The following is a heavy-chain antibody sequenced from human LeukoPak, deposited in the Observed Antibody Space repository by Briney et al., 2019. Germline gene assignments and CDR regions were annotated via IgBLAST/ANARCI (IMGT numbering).Heavy chain of an antibody. CDR2: ISYSGNT. CDR3: ARHCCSGPAKRVFDI. J-gene: IGHJ3*02. CDR1: GGSFSGYY. D-gene: IGHD2-15*01. Sequence: PSGTLSLTCAVYGGSFSGYYWSWIRQPPGKGLEWIGTISYSGNTDYNPSLRSRVTISVDTSNNQFSLRLGSVTAADTAVYHCARHCCSGPAKRVFDIWGQGTMVTVSS. V-gene: IGHV4-34*01.